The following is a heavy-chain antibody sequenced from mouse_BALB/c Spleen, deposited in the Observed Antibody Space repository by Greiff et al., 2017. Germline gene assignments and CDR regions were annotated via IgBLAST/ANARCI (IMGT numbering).Heavy chain of an antibody. CDR1: GFTFSSYA. D-gene: IGHD1-1*01. V-gene: IGHV5-9-4*01. Sequence: EVQLQQSGGGLVKPGGSLKLSCAASGFTFSSYAMSWVRQSPEKRLEWVAEISSGGSYTYYPDTVTGRFTISRDNAKNTLYLEMSSLRSEDTAMYYCARSYYGSSYGYFDVWGAGTTVTVSS. CDR2: ISSGGSYT. J-gene: IGHJ1*01. CDR3: ARSYYGSSYGYFDV.